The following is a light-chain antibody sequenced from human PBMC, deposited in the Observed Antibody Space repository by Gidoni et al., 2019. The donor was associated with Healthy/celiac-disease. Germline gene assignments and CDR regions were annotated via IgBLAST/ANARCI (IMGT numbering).Light chain of an antibody. CDR2: GNS. V-gene: IGLV1-40*01. CDR1: SSNIGAGYD. Sequence: QSVLTQPPSASGAPGQRVTISRTGSSSNIGAGYDVHWYQQLPGTAPKLLIYGNSNRPSVVPDRFSGSKSGTSASLAITGLQAEDEADYYCQSYDSSLSGSVFGGGTKLTVL. CDR3: QSYDSSLSGSV. J-gene: IGLJ3*02.